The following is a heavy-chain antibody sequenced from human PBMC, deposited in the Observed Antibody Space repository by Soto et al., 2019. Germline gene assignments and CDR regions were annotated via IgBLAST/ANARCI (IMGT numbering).Heavy chain of an antibody. D-gene: IGHD1-26*01. CDR1: GFTFSSYG. CDR2: ISYDGSNK. CDR3: AKDVVVGATTGLGDYYYYYGMDV. V-gene: IGHV3-30*18. J-gene: IGHJ6*02. Sequence: GGSVRLSCAASGFTFSSYGMHWVRQAPGKGLEWVAVISYDGSNKYYADSVKGRFTISRDNSKNTLYLQMNSLRAEDTAVYYCAKDVVVGATTGLGDYYYYYGMDVWGQGTTVTVS.